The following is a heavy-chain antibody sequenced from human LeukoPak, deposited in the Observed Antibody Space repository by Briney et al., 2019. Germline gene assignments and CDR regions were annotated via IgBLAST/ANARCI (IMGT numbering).Heavy chain of an antibody. CDR3: AKSLYGQPEWYYYDSSGYYSGSNY. CDR2: ISSDISYT. D-gene: IGHD3-22*01. J-gene: IGHJ4*02. V-gene: IGHV3-21*04. CDR1: GFTFSSFS. Sequence: GGSLRLSCAASGFTFSSFSMNWVRQAPGKGLEWVSFISSDISYTYYADSVKGRFTISRDHAKNSLYLQMNSLRAEDTAVYYCAKSLYGQPEWYYYDSSGYYSGSNYWGQGTLVTVSS.